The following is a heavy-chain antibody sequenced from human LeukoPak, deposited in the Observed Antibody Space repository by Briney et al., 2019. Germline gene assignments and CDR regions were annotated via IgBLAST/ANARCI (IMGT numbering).Heavy chain of an antibody. CDR2: IKSTTDGGTT. D-gene: IGHD7-27*01. CDR3: TTDLPSNWGARGGGY. Sequence: GGSLRLSCAASGFTFTNAWMSWVRQAPGQGLEWVGRIKSTTDGGTTDYAAPVKGRFTVSRDDSKDTLYLQMNSLKAEDTAVYYCTTDLPSNWGARGGGYWGQGTLVTVSS. V-gene: IGHV3-15*01. CDR1: GFTFTNAW. J-gene: IGHJ4*02.